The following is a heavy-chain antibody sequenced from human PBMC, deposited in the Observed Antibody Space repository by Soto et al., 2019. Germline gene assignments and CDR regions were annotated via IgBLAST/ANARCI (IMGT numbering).Heavy chain of an antibody. CDR3: VRSGTARLLRHSWFDT. CDR2: ITTSSAYI. Sequence: EVQLVESGGGLVKPGGSLRLSCAASGFTFNTYDMNWVRQAPGKGLEWVSYITTSSAYIYYADSLKGRITISRDNAKNSLFLQMNRLRAEDTAVYYCVRSGTARLLRHSWFDTWGQGTLVTVSS. J-gene: IGHJ5*02. CDR1: GFTFNTYD. D-gene: IGHD2-21*01. V-gene: IGHV3-21*01.